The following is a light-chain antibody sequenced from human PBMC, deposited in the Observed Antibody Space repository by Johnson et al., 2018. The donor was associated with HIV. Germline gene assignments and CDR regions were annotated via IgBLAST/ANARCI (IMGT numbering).Light chain of an antibody. CDR3: GTWDSSLSFYV. CDR1: SSNIGNNY. Sequence: QSVLTQPPSVSAAPGQKVTISCSGSSSNIGNNYVSWFQQLPGTAPKLLICETDKRPSGIPYRFSGSKPGTSATLGLTGLQTGDEADYYCGTWDSSLSFYVFGTGTKVTVL. V-gene: IGLV1-51*02. CDR2: ETD. J-gene: IGLJ1*01.